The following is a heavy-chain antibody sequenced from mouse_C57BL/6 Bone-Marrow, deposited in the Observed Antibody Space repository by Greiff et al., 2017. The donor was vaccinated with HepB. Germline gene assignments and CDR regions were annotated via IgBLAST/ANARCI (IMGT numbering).Heavy chain of an antibody. Sequence: EVQLVESGGGLVKPGGSLKLSCAASGFTFSDYGMHWVRQAPEKGLEWVAYISSGSSTIYYADTVKGRFTISRDNAKNTLFLQMTSLRSEDTAMYYCARDYYRNRYWYFDVWGTGTTVTVSS. CDR2: ISSGSSTI. CDR3: ARDYYRNRYWYFDV. D-gene: IGHD2-5*01. V-gene: IGHV5-17*01. CDR1: GFTFSDYG. J-gene: IGHJ1*03.